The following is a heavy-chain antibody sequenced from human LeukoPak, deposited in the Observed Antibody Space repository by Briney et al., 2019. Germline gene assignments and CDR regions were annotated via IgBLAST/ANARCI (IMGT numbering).Heavy chain of an antibody. J-gene: IGHJ4*02. Sequence: GGSLRLSCAASGFTFSDHYMSWIRQAPGKGLEWVSYISSSSSYTNYADSVKGRFTISRDNAKNSLYLQMNSLRAEDTAVYYCARFATVVTGGFDYWGQGTLVTVSS. V-gene: IGHV3-11*03. CDR3: ARFATVVTGGFDY. CDR2: ISSSSSYT. D-gene: IGHD4-23*01. CDR1: GFTFSDHY.